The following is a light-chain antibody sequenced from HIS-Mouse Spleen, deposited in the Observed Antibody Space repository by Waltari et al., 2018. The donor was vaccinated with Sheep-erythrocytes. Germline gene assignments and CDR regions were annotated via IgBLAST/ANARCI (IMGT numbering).Light chain of an antibody. CDR2: DAS. CDR1: QDISNY. V-gene: IGKV1-33*01. CDR3: QQYDNLLT. J-gene: IGKJ4*01. Sequence: DIQMTQSPSSLSASVGDRVTITCQASQDISNYLYWYQQKPGKAPKLLIYDASNLETGVPSRLSGSGSGTDFTFTISSLQPEDIATYYCQQYDNLLTFGGGTKVEIK.